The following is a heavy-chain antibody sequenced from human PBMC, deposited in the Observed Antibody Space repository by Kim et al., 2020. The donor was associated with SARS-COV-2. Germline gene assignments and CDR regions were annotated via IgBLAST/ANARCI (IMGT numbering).Heavy chain of an antibody. CDR3: ARGGASTVTSFWYFDL. J-gene: IGHJ2*01. D-gene: IGHD4-17*01. V-gene: IGHV4-30-2*01. CDR2: IYYSGTS. Sequence: LSLTCCVSGGSISSGGYAWSWLRQAPGKGPEWIGYIYYSGTSHHNPALSRRVTLSIERSKNQITLQLRSVTAADTAVYFCARGGASTVTSFWYFDLWGRGTLVSVSS. CDR1: GGSISSGGYA.